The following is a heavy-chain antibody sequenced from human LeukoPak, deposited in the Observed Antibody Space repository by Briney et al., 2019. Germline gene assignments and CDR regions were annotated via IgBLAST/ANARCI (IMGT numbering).Heavy chain of an antibody. CDR2: IYPGDSDT. V-gene: IGHV5-51*01. Sequence: GESLKISCKGSGYSYTSYWIGWVRQMPGKGLEWMGIIYPGDSDTRYSPSFQGQVTISADKSISTAYLQWSSLKASDTAMYYCARHGLYRGYSGYSSSDYWGQGTLVTVSS. CDR3: ARHGLYRGYSGYSSSDY. D-gene: IGHD5-12*01. J-gene: IGHJ4*02. CDR1: GYSYTSYW.